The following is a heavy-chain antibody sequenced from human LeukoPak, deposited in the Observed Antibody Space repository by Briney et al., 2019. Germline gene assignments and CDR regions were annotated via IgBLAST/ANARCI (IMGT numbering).Heavy chain of an antibody. J-gene: IGHJ4*02. V-gene: IGHV3-30*18. D-gene: IGHD4-17*01. CDR3: TKDHYASFDY. CDR1: GFIFNNYG. CDR2: ISYDGINK. Sequence: GGSLRLSCAASGFIFNNYGMHWVRQAPGKGLEWVAVISYDGINKYYADSVKGRFTISRDNSKNTLYLQMNSLRAEDTAVYYCTKDHYASFDYWGQGTLVTVSS.